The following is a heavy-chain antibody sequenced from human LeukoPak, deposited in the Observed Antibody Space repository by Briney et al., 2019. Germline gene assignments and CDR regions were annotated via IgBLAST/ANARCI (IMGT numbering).Heavy chain of an antibody. J-gene: IGHJ4*02. CDR2: ISSSSSYI. D-gene: IGHD1-7*01. V-gene: IGHV3-21*01. Sequence: TGGSLRLSCAASGFTFISYAMSWVRQAPGKGLEWVSSISSSSSYIYYADSVKGRFTISRDNAKNSLYLQMNSLRAEDTAVYYCARGRTGTTLAFDYWGQGTLVTVSS. CDR3: ARGRTGTTLAFDY. CDR1: GFTFISYA.